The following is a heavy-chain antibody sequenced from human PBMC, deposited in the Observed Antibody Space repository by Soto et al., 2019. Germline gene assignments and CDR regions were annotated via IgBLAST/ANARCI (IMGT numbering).Heavy chain of an antibody. CDR3: AKVTGRGGTWSGEFDY. Sequence: EVQLLESGGGLVQPGGSLRLSCAASGFTFSSYAMSWVRQAPGKGLEWVSAISGSGGSTYYADSVKGRFTISRDNSKNTLYLQMNSLRADDTAVHYCAKVTGRGGTWSGEFDYWGQGTLVTVSS. J-gene: IGHJ4*02. CDR1: GFTFSSYA. D-gene: IGHD3-10*01. V-gene: IGHV3-23*01. CDR2: ISGSGGST.